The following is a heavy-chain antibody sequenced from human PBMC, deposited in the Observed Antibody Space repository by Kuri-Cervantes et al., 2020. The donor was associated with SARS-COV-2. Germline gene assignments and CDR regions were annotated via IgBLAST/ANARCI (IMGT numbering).Heavy chain of an antibody. CDR2: IRSKTDGGTT. Sequence: GESLKISCAASGFTFSSYAMHWVRQAPGKGLEWVGFIRSKTDGGTTDYAAPVKGRFTISRDDSKNTLYLQMNSLKTEDTAVYYRTTAPIFGVGGLNFDYWGQGTLVTVSS. V-gene: IGHV3-15*01. CDR1: GFTFSSYA. CDR3: TTAPIFGVGGLNFDY. J-gene: IGHJ4*02. D-gene: IGHD3-3*01.